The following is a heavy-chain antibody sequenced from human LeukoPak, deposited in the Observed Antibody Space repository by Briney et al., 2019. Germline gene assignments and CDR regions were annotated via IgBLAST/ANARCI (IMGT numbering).Heavy chain of an antibody. Sequence: SETLSLTCTVSGGSISSGDYYWSWIRQPPGKGLEWIGYIYYSGSTYYNPSLKSRVTISVDTSKNQFSLKLSSVTAADTAVYYCAGRGPQIRNYYYYGMDVWGQGTTVTVSS. V-gene: IGHV4-30-4*01. CDR2: IYYSGST. D-gene: IGHD3-10*01. CDR1: GGSISSGDYY. CDR3: AGRGPQIRNYYYYGMDV. J-gene: IGHJ6*02.